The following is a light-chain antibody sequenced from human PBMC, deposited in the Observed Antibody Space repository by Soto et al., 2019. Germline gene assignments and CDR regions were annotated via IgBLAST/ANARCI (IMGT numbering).Light chain of an antibody. CDR1: SSNIGAGYD. CDR3: QSYDSSLSGRYV. J-gene: IGLJ1*01. CDR2: GNS. V-gene: IGLV1-40*01. Sequence: QSVLTQPPSVSGAPGQRVTISCTGSSSNIGAGYDVHWYLQLPGTAPKLLIYGNSNRPSGVPDRFSGSKSGTSASLAITGLQAEGEADYYCQSYDSSLSGRYVFGTGTKVTVL.